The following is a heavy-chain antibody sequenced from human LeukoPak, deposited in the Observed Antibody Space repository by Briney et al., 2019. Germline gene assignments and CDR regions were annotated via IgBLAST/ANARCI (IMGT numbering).Heavy chain of an antibody. J-gene: IGHJ6*03. CDR1: GGSFSGYY. V-gene: IGHV4-34*01. Sequence: SETLSLTCAVYGGSFSGYYWSWIRQPPGKGLEWIGEINHSGSTNYNPSLKSRVAISVDTSKNQFSLKLSSVTAADTAVYYCARGRYYCSGGSCYRYYYYMDVWGKGTTVTVSS. CDR3: ARGRYYCSGGSCYRYYYYMDV. CDR2: INHSGST. D-gene: IGHD2-15*01.